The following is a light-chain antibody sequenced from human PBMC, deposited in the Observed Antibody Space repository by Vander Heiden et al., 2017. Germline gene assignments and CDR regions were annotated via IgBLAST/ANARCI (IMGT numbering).Light chain of an antibody. J-gene: IGKJ4*01. CDR3: QQSYSTPLT. CDR1: QSISSF. CDR2: AAS. V-gene: IGKV1-39*01. Sequence: IQMTQSPSSLSASLGDRVTITCRASQSISSFLNWYQQNPGKAPKLLIYAASSLQSGVPSRFSGSGSGTDFTLTISSLQPEDFAPYYCQQSYSTPLTFGGGTKVEIK.